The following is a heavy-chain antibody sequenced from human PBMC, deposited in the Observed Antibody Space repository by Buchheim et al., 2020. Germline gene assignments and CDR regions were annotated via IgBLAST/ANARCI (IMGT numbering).Heavy chain of an antibody. Sequence: VQLVESGGGLVQPGGSLRLSCAASGFTFSSYWMHWVRQAPGKGLVWVSRINSDGSSTTYADSVRGRFTISRDNAKNTLYLQMNSLRAEDTAVYYCARDLQYCSGGSCYPKNWFDPRGQGTL. CDR2: INSDGSST. D-gene: IGHD2-15*01. CDR3: ARDLQYCSGGSCYPKNWFDP. J-gene: IGHJ5*02. V-gene: IGHV3-74*01. CDR1: GFTFSSYW.